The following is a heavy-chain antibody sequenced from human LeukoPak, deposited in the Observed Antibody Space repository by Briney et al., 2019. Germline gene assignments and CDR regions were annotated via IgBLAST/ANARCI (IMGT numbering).Heavy chain of an antibody. Sequence: SETLSLTCTVSGGSISSSSYYWGWIRQPPGKGLEWIGSIYYSGSTYYNPSLKSRVTISVDTSKNQFSLKLNSVTAADTAVYYCARSITMIVVVITSNRGWFDPWGQGTLVTVSS. V-gene: IGHV4-39*01. CDR2: IYYSGST. D-gene: IGHD3-22*01. CDR1: GGSISSSSYY. CDR3: ARSITMIVVVITSNRGWFDP. J-gene: IGHJ5*02.